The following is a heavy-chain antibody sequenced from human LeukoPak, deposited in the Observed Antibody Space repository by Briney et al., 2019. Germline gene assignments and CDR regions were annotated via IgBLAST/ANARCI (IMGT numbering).Heavy chain of an antibody. V-gene: IGHV3-48*03. J-gene: IGHJ4*02. Sequence: GGSLRLSCAASGFTFSNYELNWVRQAPGKGLEWVSYISSSGRNIYYTDSVKGRFTISRDNAKNSLYLQMNSLRAEDTAVYYCARDLVQLWSKDFWGQGTLVTVSS. CDR1: GFTFSNYE. CDR2: ISSSGRNI. CDR3: ARDLVQLWSKDF. D-gene: IGHD5-18*01.